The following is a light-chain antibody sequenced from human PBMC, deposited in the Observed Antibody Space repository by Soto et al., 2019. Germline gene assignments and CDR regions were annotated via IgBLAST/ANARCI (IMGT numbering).Light chain of an antibody. CDR3: SSYTDSSFVI. Sequence: QSALTQPASVSGSPGQSITISCTGTSSDIGDYKYVSWYKQHPGKAPKLTIYDVSNRPSGVSNRFSGSKSGNTASLTISGLQAEDEADYYCSSYTDSSFVIFGGGTKLTVL. CDR1: SSDIGDYKY. CDR2: DVS. J-gene: IGLJ2*01. V-gene: IGLV2-14*03.